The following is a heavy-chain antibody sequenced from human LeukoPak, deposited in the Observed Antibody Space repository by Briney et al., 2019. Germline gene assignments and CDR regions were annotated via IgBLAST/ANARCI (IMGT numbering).Heavy chain of an antibody. CDR3: VKEFNGAFDI. V-gene: IGHV3-9*01. D-gene: IGHD2-8*01. CDR2: ISWNSGSP. CDR1: GFNFHDYA. Sequence: GGSLRLSCAASGFNFHDYAMHWVRHVPGKGLQWVSGISWNSGSPGYAESVRGRFTISRDNAKKSLYLQMNNLRAEDTALYYCVKEFNGAFDIWGQGTMVTLSS. J-gene: IGHJ3*02.